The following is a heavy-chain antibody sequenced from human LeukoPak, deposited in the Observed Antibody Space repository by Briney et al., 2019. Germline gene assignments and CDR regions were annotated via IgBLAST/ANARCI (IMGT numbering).Heavy chain of an antibody. CDR1: GFTFSNAW. CDR2: IKSKTDGGTT. J-gene: IGHJ4*02. V-gene: IGHV3-15*01. D-gene: IGHD3-22*01. CDR3: TTEPTYYYDGSRYSEFDY. Sequence: GGSLRLSCADSGFTFSNAWMSWVRQAPGKGLEWVGRIKSKTDGGTTDYAAPVKGRFTISRDDSKNTLYLQMNSMKTEDTAVYYCTTEPTYYYDGSRYSEFDYWGQGTLVTVSS.